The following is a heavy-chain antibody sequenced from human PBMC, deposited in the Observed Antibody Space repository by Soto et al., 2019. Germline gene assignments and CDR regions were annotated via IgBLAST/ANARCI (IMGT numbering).Heavy chain of an antibody. CDR2: ITPIFGTA. Sequence: ASVKVSCKASGGTFSSYAISWVRQAPGQGLEWMGGITPIFGTANYAQKFQGRVTITADESTSTAYMELSRLRSDDTAVYYCAREYCTNGVCSYYFGYWGQGTLVTVSS. CDR3: AREYCTNGVCSYYFGY. CDR1: GGTFSSYA. V-gene: IGHV1-69*13. J-gene: IGHJ4*02. D-gene: IGHD2-8*01.